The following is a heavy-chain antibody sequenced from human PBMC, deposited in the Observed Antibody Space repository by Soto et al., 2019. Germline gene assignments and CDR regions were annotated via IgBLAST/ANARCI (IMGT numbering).Heavy chain of an antibody. CDR2: SYYSGST. J-gene: IGHJ4*02. Sequence: QVQLQESGPGLVKPSETLSLTCTVSGGSISSYYWGWVRQPRGKGLEWIGYSYYSGSTNYNPSLNSRVTISVDTSKNQLSLKLSSVTAADTAVNYSARSDGRYWGQGTRVTVSS. V-gene: IGHV4-59*01. CDR1: GGSISSYY. CDR3: ARSDGRY.